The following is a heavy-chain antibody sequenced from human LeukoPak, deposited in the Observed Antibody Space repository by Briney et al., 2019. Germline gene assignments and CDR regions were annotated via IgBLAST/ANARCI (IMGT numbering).Heavy chain of an antibody. V-gene: IGHV3-21*04. J-gene: IGHJ4*02. CDR1: GFTFSTYR. CDR3: VKSGYNRFDY. CDR2: ISSSSSYI. D-gene: IGHD5-24*01. Sequence: GGSLRLSCAASGFTFSTYRMNWVRQVPGKGLEWVSSISSSSSYIYYADSVKGRFTISRDNAKNSLFLQMHSLRAEDTAVYYCVKSGYNRFDYWGQGTLVTVSS.